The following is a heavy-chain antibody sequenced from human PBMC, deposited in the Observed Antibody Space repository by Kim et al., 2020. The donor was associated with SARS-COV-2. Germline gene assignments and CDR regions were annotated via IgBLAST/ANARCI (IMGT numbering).Heavy chain of an antibody. CDR3: ASEVRSIPDY. CDR2: ST. Sequence: STYYNPSLKSRVTISVDTSKNQFSLKLSSVTAADTAVYYCASEVRSIPDYWGQGTLVTVSS. J-gene: IGHJ4*02. V-gene: IGHV4-31*02. D-gene: IGHD6-6*01.